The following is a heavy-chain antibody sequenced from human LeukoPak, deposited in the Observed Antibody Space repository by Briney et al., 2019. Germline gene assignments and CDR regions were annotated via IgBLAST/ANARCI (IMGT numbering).Heavy chain of an antibody. CDR2: IWYDGSNK. Sequence: GGSLRLSCAASGFTFSSYGVPWVRQAPGKGLEWVAVIWYDGSNKYYADSVRGRFTISRDNSKNTLYLQMNSLRAEDTAIYYCARDSGYSSSWYYFDFWGQGTLVTVSS. CDR1: GFTFSSYG. D-gene: IGHD6-13*01. J-gene: IGHJ4*02. V-gene: IGHV3-33*01. CDR3: ARDSGYSSSWYYFDF.